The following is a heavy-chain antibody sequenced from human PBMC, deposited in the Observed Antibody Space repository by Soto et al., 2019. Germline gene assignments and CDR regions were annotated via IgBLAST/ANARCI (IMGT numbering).Heavy chain of an antibody. Sequence: GGSLRLSCAASGFTFSSYSMSWVRQAPGKGLEWVSYISSSSSTIYYADSVKGRFTISRDNAKNSLYLQMNSLRAEDTAVYYCARDRGNYYDSSGYYYPGYWGQGTLVTVSS. D-gene: IGHD3-22*01. CDR1: GFTFSSYS. CDR3: ARDRGNYYDSSGYYYPGY. V-gene: IGHV3-48*01. CDR2: ISSSSSTI. J-gene: IGHJ4*02.